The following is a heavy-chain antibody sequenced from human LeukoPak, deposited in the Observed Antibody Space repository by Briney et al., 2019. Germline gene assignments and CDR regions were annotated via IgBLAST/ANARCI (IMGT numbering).Heavy chain of an antibody. Sequence: GGSLRLSCAASGFTFSSYAMSWVRQAPGKGLEWVSAISGSGGSTYYADSVKGRFTISRDNSKNTLYLQMNSLRAEDTAVYYCAKDKSYYYDSGRYGLDYWGQGTLVTVSS. J-gene: IGHJ4*02. CDR2: ISGSGGST. V-gene: IGHV3-23*01. D-gene: IGHD3-10*01. CDR3: AKDKSYYYDSGRYGLDY. CDR1: GFTFSSYA.